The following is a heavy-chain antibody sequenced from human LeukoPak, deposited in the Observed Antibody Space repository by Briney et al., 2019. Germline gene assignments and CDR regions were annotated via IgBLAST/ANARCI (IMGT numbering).Heavy chain of an antibody. Sequence: SETLSLTCTLSGDSINSYTYSSINSTTYYWGWIRQAPVKGLEWTGNIYYGGKTYYNPSLKNRRTISVDTSKNQVSLRLSPVTATDTAVYYCARQIARGYGINFYYMDVWGKGTTVTVSS. CDR3: ARQIARGYGINFYYMDV. D-gene: IGHD3-10*01. V-gene: IGHV4-39*01. CDR1: GDSINSYTYSSINSTTYY. J-gene: IGHJ6*03. CDR2: IYYGGKT.